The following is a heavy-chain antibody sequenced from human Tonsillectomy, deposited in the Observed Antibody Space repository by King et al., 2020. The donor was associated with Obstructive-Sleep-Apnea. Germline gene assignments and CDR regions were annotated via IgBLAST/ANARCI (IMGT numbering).Heavy chain of an antibody. V-gene: IGHV4-30-2*01. Sequence: QLQLQESGSGLVKPSQTLSLTCAVSGGSISSGGYSWSWIRQPPGKGLEWIGYIYHSGSTYYNPSLKSRVTISVDRSKNQFSLKLSSVTAADTAVYYCARGGTMVRGVIDYWGQGTLVTVSS. CDR1: GGSISSGGYS. CDR2: IYHSGST. D-gene: IGHD3-10*01. CDR3: ARGGTMVRGVIDY. J-gene: IGHJ4*02.